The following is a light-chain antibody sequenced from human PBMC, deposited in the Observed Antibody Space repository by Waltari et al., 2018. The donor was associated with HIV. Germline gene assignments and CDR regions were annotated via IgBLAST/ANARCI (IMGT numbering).Light chain of an antibody. J-gene: IGLJ3*02. CDR1: SSYVGGYNH. Sequence: QSALPQPPSPSGSPGQSVTISCTGTSSYVGGYNHVSCYQHHPGKAPKLMIYEVSKRPSGVPDRFSGSKSGSTASLTVSGLQAEDETDYYCSSYAGSNNRWVFGGGTKLTAL. CDR2: EVS. CDR3: SSYAGSNNRWV. V-gene: IGLV2-8*01.